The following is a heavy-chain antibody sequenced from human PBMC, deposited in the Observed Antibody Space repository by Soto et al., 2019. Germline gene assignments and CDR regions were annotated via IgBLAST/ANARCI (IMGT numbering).Heavy chain of an antibody. J-gene: IGHJ5*02. D-gene: IGHD1-1*01. V-gene: IGHV4-34*02. CDR2: IHPSGST. CDR1: DGSLSDDY. Sequence: QVQLQQWGAGLLKPSETLSLTCAVYDGSLSDDYYTWTRQSPGKGLEWIGEIHPSGSTYYNPFLKTRVTLSQATSKKQFSLNLLSVTAADTGEYYCSRGNDAYKGGRTWGQGTLVTVSS. CDR3: SRGNDAYKGGRT.